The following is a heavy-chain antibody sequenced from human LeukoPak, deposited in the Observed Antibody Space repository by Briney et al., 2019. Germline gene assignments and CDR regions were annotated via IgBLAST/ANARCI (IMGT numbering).Heavy chain of an antibody. CDR1: GGSIGSGGYY. CDR2: IYYSGST. V-gene: IGHV4-61*08. J-gene: IGHJ4*02. CDR3: ARGRVFDGSDY. Sequence: SQTLSLTCTVSGGSIGSGGYYWSWIRQPPGKGLEWIGYIYYSGSTNYNPSLKSRVTISVDTSKNQFSLKLSSVTAADTAVYYCARGRVFDGSDYWGQGTLVTVSS. D-gene: IGHD1-26*01.